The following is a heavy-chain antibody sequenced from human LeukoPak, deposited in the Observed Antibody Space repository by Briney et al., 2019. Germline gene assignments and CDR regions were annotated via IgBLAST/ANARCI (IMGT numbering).Heavy chain of an antibody. CDR2: IIPIFGTA. J-gene: IGHJ6*03. V-gene: IGHV1-69*05. CDR1: GYTFVSHG. CDR3: ASRYCSSTSCYAGWDYYYYMDV. D-gene: IGHD2-2*01. Sequence: SVKVSCKAAGYTFVSHGISWVRLAPGQGLEWMGGIIPIFGTANYAQKFQGRVTITTDESTSTAYMELSSLRSEDTAVYYCASRYCSSTSCYAGWDYYYYMDVWGKGTTVTVSS.